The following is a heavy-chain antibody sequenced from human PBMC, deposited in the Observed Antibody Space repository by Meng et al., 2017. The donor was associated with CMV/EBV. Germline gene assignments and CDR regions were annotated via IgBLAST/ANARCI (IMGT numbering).Heavy chain of an antibody. CDR3: AILGGVTIFGVVIPNWFDP. CDR2: IYYSGST. J-gene: IGHJ5*02. D-gene: IGHD3-3*01. V-gene: IGHV4-39*07. CDR1: GGSISSSSYY. Sequence: SETLSLTCTVSGGSISSSSYYWGRIRQPPGKGLEWIGSIYYSGSTYYNPSPKSRVTISVDTSKNQFSLKLSYVTAADTAVYYCAILGGVTIFGVVIPNWFDPWGQGTLVTVSS.